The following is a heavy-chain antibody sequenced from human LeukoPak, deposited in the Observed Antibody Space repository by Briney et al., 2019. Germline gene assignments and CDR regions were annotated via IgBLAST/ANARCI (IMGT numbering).Heavy chain of an antibody. CDR3: ARAAMGDYGDYVLDY. CDR1: GYTFTGYY. D-gene: IGHD4-17*01. J-gene: IGHJ4*02. Sequence: ASVKVSCKASGYTFTGYYMHWVRQPPGQGLEWMGWINPNSGGTNYAQKFQGRVTMTRDTFISTAYMELSRLRSDDTAVYYCARAAMGDYGDYVLDYWGQGTLVTVSS. V-gene: IGHV1-2*02. CDR2: INPNSGGT.